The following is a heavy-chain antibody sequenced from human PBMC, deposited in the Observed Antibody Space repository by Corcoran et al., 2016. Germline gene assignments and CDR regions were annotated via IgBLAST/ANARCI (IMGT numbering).Heavy chain of an antibody. CDR1: GFTFSSYG. D-gene: IGHD7-27*01. J-gene: IGHJ4*02. Sequence: QVQLVESGGGVVQPGRSLRLSCAASGFTFSSYGMHWVRQAPGKGLEWVAVIWYDGSNKYYADSVKGRFTISRDNSKNTLYLQMNSLRAEDTAVYYCARSPSGAEVDYWGQGTLVTVSS. CDR2: IWYDGSNK. V-gene: IGHV3-33*01. CDR3: ARSPSGAEVDY.